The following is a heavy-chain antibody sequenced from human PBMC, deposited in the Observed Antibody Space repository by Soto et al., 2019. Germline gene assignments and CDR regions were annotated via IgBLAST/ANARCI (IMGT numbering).Heavy chain of an antibody. Sequence: SETLSLTCTVSGGSISSYYWSWIRQPPGKGLEWIGYIYYSGSTNYNPSLKSRVTISVDTSKNQFSLKLSSVTAADTAVYYCARDIVATIGPWFDPWGQGTLVTVSS. CDR1: GGSISSYY. CDR2: IYYSGST. V-gene: IGHV4-59*01. D-gene: IGHD5-12*01. CDR3: ARDIVATIGPWFDP. J-gene: IGHJ5*02.